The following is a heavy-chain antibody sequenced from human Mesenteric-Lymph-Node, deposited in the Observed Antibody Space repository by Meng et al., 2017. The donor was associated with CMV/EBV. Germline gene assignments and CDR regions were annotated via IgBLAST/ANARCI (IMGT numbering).Heavy chain of an antibody. CDR2: ISGYNGYT. CDR1: GYTFNRYG. D-gene: IGHD5-18*01. CDR3: ARGGVDTAMIPDF. V-gene: IGHV1-18*01. Sequence: ASVKVSCKASGYTFNRYGISWVRQAPGQGLEWMGWISGYNGYTHYVEGLQGRATMTTDTSTSTAYMDMRSLRSDDTAVYYCARGGVDTAMIPDFWGQGTLVTVSS. J-gene: IGHJ4*02.